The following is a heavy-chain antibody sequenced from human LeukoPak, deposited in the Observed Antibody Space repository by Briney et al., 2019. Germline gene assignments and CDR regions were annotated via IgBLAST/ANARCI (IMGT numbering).Heavy chain of an antibody. Sequence: GRSLRLSCAASGFTFSSYAMHWVRQAPGKGLEWVAVISYDGSNKYYADSVKGRFTISRDNSKNTLYLQMNSLRAEDTALYYCAKDLAGWVGHAFDIWGQGTMVTVSS. J-gene: IGHJ3*02. D-gene: IGHD1-14*01. CDR3: AKDLAGWVGHAFDI. CDR1: GFTFSSYA. CDR2: ISYDGSNK. V-gene: IGHV3-30*04.